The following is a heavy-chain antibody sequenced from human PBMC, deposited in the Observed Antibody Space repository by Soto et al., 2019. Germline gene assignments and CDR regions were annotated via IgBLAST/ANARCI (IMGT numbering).Heavy chain of an antibody. D-gene: IGHD6-13*01. Sequence: GASVKVSCKASGYTFTSYYMHWVRQAPGQGLEWMGIINPSGGSTSYAQKFQGRVTMTRDTSTSTVYMELSSLRSEDTAVYYCAISGARGATYSSSWYSIDYWGQGTLLTVSS. J-gene: IGHJ4*02. CDR1: GYTFTSYY. CDR3: AISGARGATYSSSWYSIDY. V-gene: IGHV1-46*01. CDR2: INPSGGST.